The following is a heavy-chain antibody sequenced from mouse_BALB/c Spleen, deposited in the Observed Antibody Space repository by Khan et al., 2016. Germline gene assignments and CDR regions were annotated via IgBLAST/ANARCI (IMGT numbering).Heavy chain of an antibody. CDR2: MHSSGST. CDR3: ARYGYYAIDY. Sequence: EVQLQESGPDLVKPSQSLSLTCTVTGYSITSGYSWHWIRQFPGNKLEWMGYMHSSGSTNYSPSLPSRISITRDTSNNQFFLQLSSVTTEDTATYYCARYGYYAIDYWGQGTSVTVSS. D-gene: IGHD1-1*02. J-gene: IGHJ4*01. CDR1: GYSITSGYS. V-gene: IGHV3-1*02.